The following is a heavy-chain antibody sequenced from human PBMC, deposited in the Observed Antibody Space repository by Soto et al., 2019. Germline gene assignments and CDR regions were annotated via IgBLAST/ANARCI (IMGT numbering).Heavy chain of an antibody. V-gene: IGHV1-2*04. CDR3: ARALSIAARNPYGMDV. CDR1: GYTFTGYY. J-gene: IGHJ6*02. CDR2: INPNSGGT. Sequence: ASVKVSCKASGYTFTGYYMHWVRQAPGQGLEWMGWINPNSGGTNYAQKFQGWVTMTRDTSISTAYMELSRLRSDDTAVYYCARALSIAARNPYGMDVWGQGTTVTVSS. D-gene: IGHD6-6*01.